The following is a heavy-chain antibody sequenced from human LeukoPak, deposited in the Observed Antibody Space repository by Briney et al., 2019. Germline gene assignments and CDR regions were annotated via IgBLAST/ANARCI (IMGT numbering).Heavy chain of an antibody. V-gene: IGHV3-23*01. D-gene: IGHD6-13*01. CDR3: AKDIAAGWFGP. CDR1: GFTFSSYA. CDR2: ISGSGGST. Sequence: GGSLRLSCAASGFTFSSYAMSWVRQAPGKGLEWVSAISGSGGSTYYAGSVKGRFTISRDNSKNTLYLQMNSLRAEDTAVYYCAKDIAAGWFGPWGQGTLVTVSS. J-gene: IGHJ5*02.